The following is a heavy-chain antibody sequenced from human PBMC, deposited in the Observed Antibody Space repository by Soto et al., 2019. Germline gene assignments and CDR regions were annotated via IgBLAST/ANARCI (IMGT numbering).Heavy chain of an antibody. CDR2: ISWNSGGI. J-gene: IGHJ6*02. CDR3: AKDCIAVAGFNGMDV. Sequence: EVQLVESGGGLVQPGRSLRLSCAASGFTFDDYAMHWVRQAPGKGLEWVAGISWNSGGIVYADSVKGRFTISRDNAKRSLSLQMNSLRAEDTAFYYCAKDCIAVAGFNGMDVWGQGTTVTVSS. CDR1: GFTFDDYA. V-gene: IGHV3-9*01. D-gene: IGHD6-19*01.